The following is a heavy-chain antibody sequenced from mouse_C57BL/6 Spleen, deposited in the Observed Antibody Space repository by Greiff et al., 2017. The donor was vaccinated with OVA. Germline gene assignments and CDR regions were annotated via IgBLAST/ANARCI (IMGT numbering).Heavy chain of an antibody. D-gene: IGHD6-1*01. CDR3: AREEGAPWYFDY. CDR1: GYSFTDYN. Sequence: EVKLMESGPELVKPGASVKISCKASGYSFTDYNMNWVKQSNGKSLEWIGVINPNYGTTSYNQKFKGKATLTVDQSSSTAYMQLNSLTSEDSAVYYCAREEGAPWYFDYWGQGTTLTVSS. CDR2: INPNYGTT. J-gene: IGHJ2*01. V-gene: IGHV1-39*01.